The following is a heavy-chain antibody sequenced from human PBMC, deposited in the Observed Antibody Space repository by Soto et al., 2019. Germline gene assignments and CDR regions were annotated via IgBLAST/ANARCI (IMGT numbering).Heavy chain of an antibody. V-gene: IGHV4-59*01. CDR2: IHNTGST. CDR3: ARSYGSGSHYNVRDWFDP. Sequence: PSETLSLTCSVSYGSISSYYWSWIRQSPGKGLEWIGYIHNTGSTNYNPSLKSRVTISVDTSRNQFSLELTSVTAADTAVYYCARSYGSGSHYNVRDWFDPWGQGTQVTVSS. D-gene: IGHD3-10*01. CDR1: YGSISSYY. J-gene: IGHJ5*02.